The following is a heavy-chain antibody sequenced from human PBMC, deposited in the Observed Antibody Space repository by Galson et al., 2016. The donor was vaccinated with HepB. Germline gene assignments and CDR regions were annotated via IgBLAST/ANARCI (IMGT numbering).Heavy chain of an antibody. J-gene: IGHJ4*02. V-gene: IGHV3-53*01. D-gene: IGHD6-19*01. Sequence: SLRLSCAASGFTVSNNYMSWVRQAPGKGLDWVSVLYIDGTTYYADSVKGRFTFSRDDSKNTLYLQMNNLRAEDTAFYYCVGGGERWLDSSTFDFWGQGTLVTVSS. CDR3: VGGGERWLDSSTFDF. CDR1: GFTVSNNY. CDR2: LYIDGTT.